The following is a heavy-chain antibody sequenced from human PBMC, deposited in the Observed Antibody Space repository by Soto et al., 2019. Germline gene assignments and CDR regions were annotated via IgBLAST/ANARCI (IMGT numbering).Heavy chain of an antibody. Sequence: EVQLLESGGGLVQPGGSLRLSCAASGFTFSSYAMSWVRQAPGKGLEWVSAISGSGGSTYYADSVKGRFTISRDNSKXXXXXXXXXXXXXXXXXXXXXXXXXXXXXXXXXXYFQHWGQGTLVTVSS. CDR1: GFTFSSYA. J-gene: IGHJ1*01. CDR3: XXXXXXXXXXXXXXYFQH. CDR2: ISGSGGST. V-gene: IGHV3-23*01.